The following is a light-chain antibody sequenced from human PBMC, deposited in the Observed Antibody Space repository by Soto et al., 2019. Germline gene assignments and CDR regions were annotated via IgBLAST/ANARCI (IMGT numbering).Light chain of an antibody. Sequence: DIQMTQSPSSLSASVGDRVTITCRASQTFGNYLNWYQQKPGKAPKLLIYDASSLESGVPSRFSGSRSGTEFTLTISSLRADDFATYYCQQYDTYSRTFGQGPRWIS. V-gene: IGKV1-5*01. CDR2: DAS. CDR3: QQYDTYSRT. CDR1: QTFGNY. J-gene: IGKJ2*01.